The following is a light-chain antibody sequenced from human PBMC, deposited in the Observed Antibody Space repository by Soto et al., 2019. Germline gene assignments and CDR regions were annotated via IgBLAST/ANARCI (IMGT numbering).Light chain of an antibody. V-gene: IGKV1-5*01. J-gene: IGKJ1*01. CDR3: QQYHIPPWT. CDR1: QSIRSW. Sequence: DIQMTQSPSTLSASVGVRVTITCRASQSIRSWLAWYQQKPGKAPKLLIYRASSLESGVPSRFSGSGSGTEFTLTISSLQLYDLIPRHPQQYHIPPWTLG. CDR2: RAS.